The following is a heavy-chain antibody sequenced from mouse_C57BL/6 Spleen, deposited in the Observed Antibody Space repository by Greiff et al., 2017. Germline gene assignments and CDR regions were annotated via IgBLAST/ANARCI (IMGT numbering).Heavy chain of an antibody. V-gene: IGHV5-17*01. CDR3: ARRLGLDALDY. CDR2: ISSGSSTI. Sequence: VQLKESGGGLVKPGGSLKLSCAASGFTFSDYGMHWVRQAPEKGLEWVAYISSGSSTIYYADTVKGRFTISRDNAKNTLFLQMTSLRSEDTAMYYCARRLGLDALDYWGQGTSVTVSS. J-gene: IGHJ4*01. CDR1: GFTFSDYG. D-gene: IGHD4-1*01.